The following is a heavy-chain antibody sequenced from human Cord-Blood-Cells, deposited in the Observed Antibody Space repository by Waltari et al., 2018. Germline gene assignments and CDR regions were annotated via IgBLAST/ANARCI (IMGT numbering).Heavy chain of an antibody. Sequence: QVQLVQSGAEVKKPGSSVKVSCKASGGTFSSYAISWVRQAPGQGLEWMGRICPILGRANDAQKSQGRVTSTADKSTSTAYMGLSSLRSEDTAVYYCAREKTGAGGDAFDIWGQGTMVTVSS. CDR3: AREKTGAGGDAFDI. V-gene: IGHV1-69*09. CDR2: ICPILGRA. D-gene: IGHD7-27*01. CDR1: GGTFSSYA. J-gene: IGHJ3*02.